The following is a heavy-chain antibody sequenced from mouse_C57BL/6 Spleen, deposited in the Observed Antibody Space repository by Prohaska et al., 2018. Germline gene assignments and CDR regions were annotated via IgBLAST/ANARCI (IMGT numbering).Heavy chain of an antibody. J-gene: IGHJ4*01. V-gene: IGHV5-17*01. CDR1: GFTFSDYG. CDR2: ISSGSSTI. CDR3: ARRNYDYDEDYYAMDY. Sequence: EVQLVESGGGLVKPGGSLKLSCAASGFTFSDYGMHWVRQAPEKGLEWVAYISSGSSTIYYADTVKGRFTISRDNAKNTLFLQMTSLRSEDTAMYYCARRNYDYDEDYYAMDYWGQGTSVTVSS. D-gene: IGHD2-4*01.